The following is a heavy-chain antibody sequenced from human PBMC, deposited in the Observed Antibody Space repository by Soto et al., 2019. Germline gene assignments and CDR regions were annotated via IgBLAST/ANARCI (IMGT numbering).Heavy chain of an antibody. V-gene: IGHV1-69*01. CDR2: IIPIFGTA. J-gene: IGHJ5*02. Sequence: QVQLVQSGAEVKKPGSSVKVSCKASGGTFSSYAISWVRQAPGQGLEWMGGIIPIFGTANYAQKFQGRVTITADESTSTAYMELSSRRSEDTAVYYCASSAYCGGDCYSRWFDPWGQGTLVTVSS. CDR3: ASSAYCGGDCYSRWFDP. CDR1: GGTFSSYA. D-gene: IGHD2-21*02.